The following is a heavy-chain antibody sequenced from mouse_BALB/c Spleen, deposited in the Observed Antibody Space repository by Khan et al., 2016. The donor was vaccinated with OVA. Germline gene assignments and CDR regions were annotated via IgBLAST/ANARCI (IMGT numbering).Heavy chain of an antibody. V-gene: IGHV1-4*01. J-gene: IGHJ3*01. D-gene: IGHD2-5*01. CDR2: INPSNGYT. CDR1: GYTFTSYT. CDR3: VRDGAYHRNNDWFAY. Sequence: QVQLKQSGAELARPGASVRMSCKASGYTFTSYTIHWIKKRPGQGLEWIGYINPSNGYTNYNQKFKDKATLTTDKSSTTAYMQLSSLTSDDSAVYTGVRDGAYHRNNDWFAYWGQGTLVTVSA.